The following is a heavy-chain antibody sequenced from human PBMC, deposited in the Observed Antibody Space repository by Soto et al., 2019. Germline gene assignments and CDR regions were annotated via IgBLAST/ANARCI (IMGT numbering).Heavy chain of an antibody. D-gene: IGHD6-13*01. Sequence: SETLSLTCTVSGGSISSGGYYWSWIRQHPGKGLEWIGYIYYSGSTYYNPSLKSRVTISVDTSKNQFSLKLSSVTAADTAVYYCARLGFDGVAACGDFYYWGQGTLVTVSS. V-gene: IGHV4-31*03. J-gene: IGHJ4*02. CDR3: ARLGFDGVAACGDFYY. CDR1: GGSISSGGYY. CDR2: IYYSGST.